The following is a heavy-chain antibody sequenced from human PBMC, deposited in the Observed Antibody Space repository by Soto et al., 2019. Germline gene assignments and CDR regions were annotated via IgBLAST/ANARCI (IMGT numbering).Heavy chain of an antibody. CDR1: GFTFSDYY. CDR2: ISSSGSTI. Sequence: PGGSLRLSCAASGFTFSDYYMSWIRQAPGKGLEWVSYISSSGSTIYYADSVKGRFTISRDNAKNSLYLQMNSLRAEDTAVYYCARETSGWLLSDKNWFDPWGQGTLVTVSS. V-gene: IGHV3-11*01. J-gene: IGHJ5*02. D-gene: IGHD6-19*01. CDR3: ARETSGWLLSDKNWFDP.